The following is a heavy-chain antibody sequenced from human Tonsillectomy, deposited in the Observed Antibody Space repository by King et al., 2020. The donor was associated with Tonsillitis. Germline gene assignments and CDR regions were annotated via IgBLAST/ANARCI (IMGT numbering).Heavy chain of an antibody. D-gene: IGHD6-13*01. CDR1: GFTFSSYG. J-gene: IGHJ4*02. Sequence: VQLVESGGGVVQPGRSLRLSCAASGFTFSSYGMHWVRQAPGKGLEWVAVISYDGSNKYYADSVKGRFTISRDNSKNTLYLQMNSLRAEDTAVYYCAKAPYSSSCRFDYWRQGTLVTVSS. CDR3: AKAPYSSSCRFDY. V-gene: IGHV3-30*18. CDR2: ISYDGSNK.